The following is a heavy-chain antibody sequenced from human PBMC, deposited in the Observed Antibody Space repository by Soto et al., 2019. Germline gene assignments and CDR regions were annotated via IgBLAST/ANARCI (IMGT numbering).Heavy chain of an antibody. D-gene: IGHD2-15*01. CDR3: AREQGYCSGGSCLPAYYYYGMDV. V-gene: IGHV4-31*03. CDR1: GGSISSGGYY. J-gene: IGHJ6*02. CDR2: IYYSGST. Sequence: SETLSLTCTVSGGSISSGGYYWGWIRQHPGKGLEWIGYIYYSGSTYYNPSLKSRVTISVDTSKNQFSLKLSSVTAADTAVYYCAREQGYCSGGSCLPAYYYYGMDVWGQGTTVTVSS.